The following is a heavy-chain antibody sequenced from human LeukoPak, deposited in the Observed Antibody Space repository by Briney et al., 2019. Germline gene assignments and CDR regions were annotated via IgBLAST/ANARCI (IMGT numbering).Heavy chain of an antibody. CDR1: GITFTNSW. CDR3: ARGGGSGSYYKRELDY. CDR2: IKEDGSEK. V-gene: IGHV3-7*01. J-gene: IGHJ4*02. D-gene: IGHD3-10*01. Sequence: GGSLRLSCAASGITFTNSWMCWVGHAPGKGLEWVANIKEDGSEKYYVNSVKGRFTISRDNAKNSLYLQMNSLRAEDTAVYYCARGGGSGSYYKRELDYWGQGTLVTVSS.